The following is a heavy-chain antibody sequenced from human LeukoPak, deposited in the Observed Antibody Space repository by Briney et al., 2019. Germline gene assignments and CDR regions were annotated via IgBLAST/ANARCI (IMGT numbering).Heavy chain of an antibody. Sequence: PSETLSLTCTVSGGSISSRNYYWGWIRQPPGKGLEWIATIYHSGSTYYNPSLKSRVTISVDTFKNQFSLRLSSVTAADTAVYYCASYLRGSYFDYWGQGTLVTVSS. D-gene: IGHD3-16*01. CDR1: GGSISSRNYY. CDR2: IYHSGST. J-gene: IGHJ4*02. CDR3: ASYLRGSYFDY. V-gene: IGHV4-39*01.